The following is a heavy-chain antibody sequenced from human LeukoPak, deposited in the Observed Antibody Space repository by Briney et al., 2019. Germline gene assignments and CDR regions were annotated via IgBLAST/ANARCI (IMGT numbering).Heavy chain of an antibody. CDR3: AKNRLKSYPGTDFDY. D-gene: IGHD3-10*01. V-gene: IGHV3-23*01. J-gene: IGHJ4*02. CDR2: ISGSGGST. CDR1: GFTFSSYA. Sequence: PGGSLRLSCAASGFTFSSYAMSWVRQAPGKGLEWVSAISGSGGSTYYADSVKGRFTIYRDNSKNTLYLQMNSLRAEDTAVYYCAKNRLKSYPGTDFDYWGQGTLVTVSS.